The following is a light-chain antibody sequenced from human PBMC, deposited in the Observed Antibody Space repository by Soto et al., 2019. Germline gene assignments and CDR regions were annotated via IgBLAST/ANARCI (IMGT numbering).Light chain of an antibody. CDR3: CSYAGSYTHV. CDR2: DVT. J-gene: IGLJ1*01. Sequence: QSALTQPRSMSGAPGQSVNIPCTGTSSDVGSYYFVSWYQRHPGKAPKVIIYDVTKRPSGVPDRFSGSKSGNTASLTISGLQAEDEADYYCCSYAGSYTHVFGTGAKVTVL. V-gene: IGLV2-11*01. CDR1: SSDVGSYYF.